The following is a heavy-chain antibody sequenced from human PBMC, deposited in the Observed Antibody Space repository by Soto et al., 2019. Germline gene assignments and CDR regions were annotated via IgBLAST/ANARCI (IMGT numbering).Heavy chain of an antibody. J-gene: IGHJ4*02. CDR2: IYYSGNT. CDR3: VRFWRPPYSGALSNYTEAFDD. Sequence: PSETLSLTCTVSGGSISSSSYYWGWIRQPPGKGLEWIGSIYYSGNTYYNPSLKSRVTISVDTAKNQFSLKLSSVTAADTAVYYCVRFWRPPYSGALSNYTEAFDDWGQGTLVTVSS. CDR1: GGSISSSSYY. D-gene: IGHD3-10*01. V-gene: IGHV4-39*01.